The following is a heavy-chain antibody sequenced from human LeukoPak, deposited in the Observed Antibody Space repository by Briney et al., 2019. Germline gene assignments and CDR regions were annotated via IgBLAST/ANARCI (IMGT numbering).Heavy chain of an antibody. CDR3: VRVTQTLLWWFDT. V-gene: IGHV3-48*04. Sequence: GGSLRLSCAASGFTFNSYTMNWVRQAPGKGLEWIAYLDSTSKAIHYADSVRGRFAISRDNSKNSLFLQMNSLRAEDTAIYYCVRVTQTLLWWFDTWGPGTLVTVSS. CDR2: LDSTSKAI. CDR1: GFTFNSYT. J-gene: IGHJ5*02.